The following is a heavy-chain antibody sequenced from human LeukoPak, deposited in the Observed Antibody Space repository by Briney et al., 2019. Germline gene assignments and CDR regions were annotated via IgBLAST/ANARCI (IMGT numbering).Heavy chain of an antibody. CDR2: IYHSGST. D-gene: IGHD6-13*01. V-gene: IGHV4-30-2*01. CDR1: GGSISSGGYY. J-gene: IGHJ4*02. Sequence: SQTLSLTCTVSGGSISSGGYYWSWIRQPPGKGLEWIGYIYHSGSTYYNPSLKSRVTISVDRSKNQFFLKLSSVTAADTAVYYCARDSPRIAAAGARWFDYWGQGTLVTVSS. CDR3: ARDSPRIAAAGARWFDY.